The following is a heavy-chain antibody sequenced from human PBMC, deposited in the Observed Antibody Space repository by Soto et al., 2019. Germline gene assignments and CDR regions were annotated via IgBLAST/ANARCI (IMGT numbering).Heavy chain of an antibody. Sequence: SETLSLTCTVSGGSISDYYWGWIRQPPGKGLECIGYFIHSGISDFSPSLKSRVTFSVDTSKNQFSLKVTSVTAADTAIYYCARTTSGWDYFDFRGQGVLVTVSS. V-gene: IGHV4-59*01. CDR1: GGSISDYY. CDR2: FIHSGIS. J-gene: IGHJ4*02. CDR3: ARTTSGWDYFDF. D-gene: IGHD1-1*01.